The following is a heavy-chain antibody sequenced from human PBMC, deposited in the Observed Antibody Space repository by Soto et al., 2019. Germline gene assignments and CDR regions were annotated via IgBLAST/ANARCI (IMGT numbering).Heavy chain of an antibody. V-gene: IGHV3-48*02. J-gene: IGHJ5*02. CDR3: ARDNGMAGSFDP. Sequence: QLVESGGGLVQPGGSLRLSCAASGFAFSTYSMNWVRQAPGKGLEWVSYISFSSTTIFYADSVRGRFTISRNTAKNSLYLQMNTLRDADTAVYYRARDNGMAGSFDPWGQGTLVTVSS. CDR1: GFAFSTYS. D-gene: IGHD2-8*01. CDR2: ISFSSTTI.